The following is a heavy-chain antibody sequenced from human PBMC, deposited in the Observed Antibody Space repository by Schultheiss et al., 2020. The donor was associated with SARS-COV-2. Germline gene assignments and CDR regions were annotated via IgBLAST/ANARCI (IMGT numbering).Heavy chain of an antibody. J-gene: IGHJ4*02. CDR3: AGRDYGDYYFAS. D-gene: IGHD4-17*01. CDR2: FYYSGTT. V-gene: IGHV4-59*04. CDR1: GGSISSYY. Sequence: SETLSLTCTVSGGSISSYYWSWIRQPPGKGLEWIGGFYYSGTTYYSPSLKSRVTISVHTSKTQFSLRLSSVTAADTALYYCAGRDYGDYYFASWGQGTLVTVSS.